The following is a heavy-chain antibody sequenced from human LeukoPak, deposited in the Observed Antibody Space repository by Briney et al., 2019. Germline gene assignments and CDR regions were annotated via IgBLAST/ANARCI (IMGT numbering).Heavy chain of an antibody. CDR1: GYTFTDYF. CDR2: INVYIGGA. D-gene: IGHD2-8*01. V-gene: IGHV1-2*02. J-gene: IGHJ6*02. Sequence: GASVKVSCKASGYTFTDYFMHWVRQVPGQGLERMGCINVYIGGAHYAQKFQDRLSMTRDTSINTAYMELSSLRSDDTAVYYCARDILGRSNGGSNYFGMEVWGQGTTVTVSS. CDR3: ARDILGRSNGGSNYFGMEV.